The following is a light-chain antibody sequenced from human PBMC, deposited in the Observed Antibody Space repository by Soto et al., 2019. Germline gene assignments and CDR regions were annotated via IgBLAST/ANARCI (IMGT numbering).Light chain of an antibody. CDR1: QSVLYSSDNNNY. Sequence: DIVMTQSPGSLAVSLGERATFNCKSSQSVLYSSDNNNYLAWYQQKPGQPPKLLIYWASSRESGVPERFSGSGSGTDFTLTISSLQAEDVAVYYCQQYYSSPWTFGQGTKVEIK. CDR2: WAS. CDR3: QQYYSSPWT. V-gene: IGKV4-1*01. J-gene: IGKJ1*01.